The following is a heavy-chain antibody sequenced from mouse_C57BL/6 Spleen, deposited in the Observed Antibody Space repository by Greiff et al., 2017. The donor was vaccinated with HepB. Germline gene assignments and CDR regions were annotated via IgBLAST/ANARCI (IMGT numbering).Heavy chain of an antibody. V-gene: IGHV1-18*01. CDR3: ARDSNYGYFDV. CDR1: GYTFTDYN. Sequence: EVQLQQSGPELVKPGASVKIPCKASGYTFTDYNMDWVKQSHGKSLEWMGEINPNNGGTIYNQKFKGKATLTVDNSSSTAYMELRSRTAEDTAVYYCARDSNYGYFDVWGTGTTVTVSS. D-gene: IGHD2-5*01. CDR2: INPNNGGT. J-gene: IGHJ1*03.